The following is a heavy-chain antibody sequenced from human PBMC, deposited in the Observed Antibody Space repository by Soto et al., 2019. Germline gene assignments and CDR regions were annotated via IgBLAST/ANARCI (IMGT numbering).Heavy chain of an antibody. CDR2: VNPNTVDA. CDR1: GYTFGDYD. D-gene: IGHD2-2*01. V-gene: IGHV1-8*01. J-gene: IGHJ2*01. Sequence: QVQLVQSGAELKKPGASVRVSCKASGYTFGDYDINWVRQATGQGLEWVGWVNPNTVDAGYAQKFQVRVTLTRITSISTAYRALRSLTSEDTAVYYCARSTRIPRWYFDIWGRGTVVTVSS. CDR3: ARSTRIPRWYFDI.